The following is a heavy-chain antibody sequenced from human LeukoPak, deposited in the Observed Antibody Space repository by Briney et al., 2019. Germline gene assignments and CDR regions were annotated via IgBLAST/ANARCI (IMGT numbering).Heavy chain of an antibody. V-gene: IGHV3-48*01. CDR3: ARDRLEWYNWNKDWFDP. D-gene: IGHD1/OR15-1a*01. CDR1: GFTFSSYT. CDR2: ISSSSSII. Sequence: GGSLRLSCAASGFTFSSYTMNWVRQAPGKGLEWISYISSSSSIIYYADSVKGRFTISRDNAKNSLYLQMNSLRAEDTAVYYCARDRLEWYNWNKDWFDPWGQGTLVTVSS. J-gene: IGHJ5*02.